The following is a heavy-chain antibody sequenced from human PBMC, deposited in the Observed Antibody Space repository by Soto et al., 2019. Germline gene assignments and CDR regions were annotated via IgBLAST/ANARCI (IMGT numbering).Heavy chain of an antibody. CDR2: IILPFGTP. D-gene: IGHD4-17*01. J-gene: IGHJ4*02. CDR3: ARGHDYAGYIDD. CDR1: GGTFSNHA. Sequence: QVRLVQSGAEVKKPGSSVKVSCKASGGTFSNHAISWVRQAPGQGPEWMGVIILPFGTPNYAQRFQGRVTITADESMTTAYMELNGLRSEDTTVYYCARGHDYAGYIDDWGQGSLVTVSS. V-gene: IGHV1-69*13.